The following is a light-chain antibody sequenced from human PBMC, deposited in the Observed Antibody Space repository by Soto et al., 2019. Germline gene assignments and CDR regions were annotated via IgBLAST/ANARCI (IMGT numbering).Light chain of an antibody. CDR1: GSNIGNDY. CDR2: DNN. J-gene: IGLJ2*01. V-gene: IGLV1-51*01. CDR3: GTWDSSLGAGV. Sequence: QSVLTQPPSVSAAPGQKVTISCSGSGSNIGNDYVSWYQQLPGTAPRLLIYDNNKRPSGIPDRFSGSKSGTSATLGITGLQTGDEADYYCGTWDSSLGAGVFGGGTKLTVL.